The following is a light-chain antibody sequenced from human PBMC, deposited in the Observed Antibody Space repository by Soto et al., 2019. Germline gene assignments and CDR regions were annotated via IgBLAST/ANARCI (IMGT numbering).Light chain of an antibody. CDR3: SSYTSSSPCV. V-gene: IGLV6-57*04. J-gene: IGLJ1*01. CDR1: SGSIASNY. CDR2: EDN. Sequence: NFMLTQPHSVSESPGKTVTISCTRSSGSIASNYVQWYQQRPGSAPTTVIYEDNQRPSGVPDRFSGSTDGSSNSASLTISGLQTEDEADYYCSSYTSSSPCVFGTGTKVTVL.